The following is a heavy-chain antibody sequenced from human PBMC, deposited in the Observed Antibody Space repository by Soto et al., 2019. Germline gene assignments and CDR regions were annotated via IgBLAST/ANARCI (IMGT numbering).Heavy chain of an antibody. CDR2: IYYSGST. V-gene: IGHV4-39*01. J-gene: IGHJ4*02. CDR3: ARHAVQLVVFDY. CDR1: GGSISSSSYY. Sequence: QLQLQESGPGLVKPSETLSLTCTVSGGSISSSSYYWGWIRQPPGKGLEWIGSIYYSGSTYYNPSLKSRVTISVDTSKTQFSLKLSSVTAADTAVYYCARHAVQLVVFDYWGQGTLVTVSS. D-gene: IGHD6-6*01.